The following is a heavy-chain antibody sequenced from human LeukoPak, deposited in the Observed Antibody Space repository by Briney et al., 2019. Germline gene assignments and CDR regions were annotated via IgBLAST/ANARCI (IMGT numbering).Heavy chain of an antibody. V-gene: IGHV5-51*01. CDR1: GYSFTSYW. Sequence: GESLKISCKGSGYSFTSYWIGRVRQMPGKGLEWMGIIYPGDSDTRYSPSFQGQVTISADKSISTAYLQWSSLKASDTAMYYCARQLATTSGAFDIWGQGTMVTVSS. D-gene: IGHD5-24*01. CDR2: IYPGDSDT. J-gene: IGHJ3*02. CDR3: ARQLATTSGAFDI.